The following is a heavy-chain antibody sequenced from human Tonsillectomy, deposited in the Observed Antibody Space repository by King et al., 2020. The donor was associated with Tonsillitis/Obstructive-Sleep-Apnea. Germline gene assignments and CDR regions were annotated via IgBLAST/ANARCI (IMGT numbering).Heavy chain of an antibody. Sequence: QLQESGPGLVRPSGTLSLTCAVSGASITSHNWWTWVRQSPGKGLEWIGEISQSGTTSNNPSLQGRVTMSVDKSKNQFSLNLTSVTAADTAVYYCARAGQGTPPNYYYFYMDVWGKGTTVTVSS. V-gene: IGHV4-4*02. CDR2: ISQSGTT. J-gene: IGHJ6*03. D-gene: IGHD2-15*01. CDR3: ARAGQGTPPNYYYFYMDV. CDR1: GASITSHNW.